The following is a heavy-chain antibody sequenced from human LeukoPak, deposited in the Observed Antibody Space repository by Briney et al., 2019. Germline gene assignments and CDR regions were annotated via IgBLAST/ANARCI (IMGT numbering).Heavy chain of an antibody. D-gene: IGHD3-10*02. CDR3: AELGITMIGGV. J-gene: IGHJ6*04. Sequence: PGGSLRLSCAASGFTFSDYEMNWVRQAPGKGLEWISSIGRSGSPVYNAGSLKGRFTISRDNAKNSLYLQMNSLRAEDTAVYYCAELGITMIGGVWGKGTTVTISS. CDR1: GFTFSDYE. CDR2: IGRSGSPV. V-gene: IGHV3-48*03.